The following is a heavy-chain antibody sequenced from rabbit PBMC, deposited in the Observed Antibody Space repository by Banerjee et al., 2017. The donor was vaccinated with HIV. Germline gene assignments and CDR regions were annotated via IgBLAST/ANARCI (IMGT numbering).Heavy chain of an antibody. CDR3: WREDNNGAAYGT. CDR1: GLDFSSSYW. V-gene: IGHV1S45*01. J-gene: IGHJ6*01. D-gene: IGHD6-1*01. Sequence: QEQLEESGGGLVKPEGSLTLTCKASGLDFSSSYWICWVRQAPGKGLEWIAYMYVDNTDRIHYATWAKGRFTISKTSSTTVTLQMTSLTAADTATYFCWREDNNGAAYGTWGPGTLVTVS. CDR2: MYVDNTDRI.